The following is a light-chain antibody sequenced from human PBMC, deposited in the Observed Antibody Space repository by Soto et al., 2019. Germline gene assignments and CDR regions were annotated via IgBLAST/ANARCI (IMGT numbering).Light chain of an antibody. CDR3: QQYGSSQYT. Sequence: IVLTQSPGTLSLSPGERATLSCRASQSVSSSYLAWYQQKPGQAPRLVIYGGSTRAIGIPARFSGSGSGTDFTLTISRLEPEDFAIYYCQQYGSSQYTFGLGTKVDIK. V-gene: IGKV3-20*01. CDR2: GGS. J-gene: IGKJ2*01. CDR1: QSVSSSY.